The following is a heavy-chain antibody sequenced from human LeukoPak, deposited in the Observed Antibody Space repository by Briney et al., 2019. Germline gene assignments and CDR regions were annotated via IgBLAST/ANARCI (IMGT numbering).Heavy chain of an antibody. CDR2: ISYDGNDK. Sequence: PGGSLRLFCAASGFALSNYGLHWVRQAPGKGLEWVALISYDGNDKYYVDSVKGRFTISRDNSKNTLYLQMNSLRTEDTAVYYCARNLWFGELLLYYFDSWGQGTLVTASS. CDR3: ARNLWFGELLLYYFDS. V-gene: IGHV3-30*04. J-gene: IGHJ4*02. CDR1: GFALSNYG. D-gene: IGHD3-10*01.